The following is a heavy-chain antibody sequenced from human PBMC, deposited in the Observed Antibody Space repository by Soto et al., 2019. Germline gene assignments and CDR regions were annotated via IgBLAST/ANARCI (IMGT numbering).Heavy chain of an antibody. J-gene: IGHJ6*03. Sequence: GESLKISCKGSGYSFTSYWIGWVRQMPGKGLEWMGIIYPGDSDTRYSPSFQGQVTISADKSISTAYLQWSSLKASDTAMYYCARRVDDFWSAGVMDVWGKGTTVTVSS. CDR1: GYSFTSYW. D-gene: IGHD3-3*01. V-gene: IGHV5-51*01. CDR2: IYPGDSDT. CDR3: ARRVDDFWSAGVMDV.